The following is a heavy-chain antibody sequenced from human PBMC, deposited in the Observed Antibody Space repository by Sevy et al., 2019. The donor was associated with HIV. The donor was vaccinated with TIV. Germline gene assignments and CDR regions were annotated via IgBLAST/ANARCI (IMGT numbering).Heavy chain of an antibody. CDR1: GFTFSSYG. Sequence: GGSLRLSCAASGFTFSSYGMHWVRQAPGKGLEWVAFIRYDGSNKYYADSVKGRFTISRDNSKNTLYLQMNSPRAEDTAVYYCAKDQYRYCSSTSCYCWFDPWGQGTLVTVSS. CDR2: IRYDGSNK. J-gene: IGHJ5*02. V-gene: IGHV3-30*02. CDR3: AKDQYRYCSSTSCYCWFDP. D-gene: IGHD2-2*01.